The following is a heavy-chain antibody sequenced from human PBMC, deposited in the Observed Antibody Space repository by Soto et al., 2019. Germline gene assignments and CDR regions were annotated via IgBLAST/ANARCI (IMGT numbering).Heavy chain of an antibody. CDR2: IIPIFGTA. Sequence: GASVKVSCKASGGTFSSYAISWVRQAPGQGLEWMGGIIPIFGTANYAQKFQGRVTITADKSTSTAYMELSSLRSEDTAVYYCARASCFVVRGVIITEFDPWGQGTLVTVSS. CDR1: GGTFSSYA. D-gene: IGHD3-10*01. V-gene: IGHV1-69*06. J-gene: IGHJ5*02. CDR3: ARASCFVVRGVIITEFDP.